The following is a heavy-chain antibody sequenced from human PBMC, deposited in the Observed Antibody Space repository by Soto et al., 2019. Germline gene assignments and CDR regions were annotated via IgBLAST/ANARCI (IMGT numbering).Heavy chain of an antibody. CDR1: GFTFRNYK. Sequence: GGLRLSCEASGFTFRNYKMNWVRQAPGKGLEWVSQISIGSSSMDYADSVKGRFTISRDNAKNSLYLQMNSLRVDDTAVYYCAKWGPYDFSMGYWGQGVLVTVSS. CDR2: ISIGSSSM. CDR3: AKWGPYDFSMGY. V-gene: IGHV3-48*01. J-gene: IGHJ4*02. D-gene: IGHD3-3*01.